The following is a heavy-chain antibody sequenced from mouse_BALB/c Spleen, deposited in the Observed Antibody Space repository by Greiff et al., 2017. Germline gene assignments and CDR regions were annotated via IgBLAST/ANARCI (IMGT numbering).Heavy chain of an antibody. CDR1: GFAFSSYD. CDR2: ISSGGGST. CDR3: ARVGFYAMDY. J-gene: IGHJ4*01. Sequence: EVQGVESGGGLVKPGGSLKLSCAASGFAFSSYDMSWVRQTPEKRLEWVAYISSGGGSTYYPDTVKGRFTISRDNAKNTLYLQMSSLKSEDTAMYYCARVGFYAMDYWGQGTSVTVSS. V-gene: IGHV5-12-1*01.